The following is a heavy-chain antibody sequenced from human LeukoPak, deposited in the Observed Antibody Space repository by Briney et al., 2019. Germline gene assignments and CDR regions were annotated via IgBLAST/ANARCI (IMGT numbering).Heavy chain of an antibody. Sequence: GGSLRLSCEASGFTFSIYWMHWVRQAPGKGLEWISYINSDGSYTTYSDSVKGRFTISRDNAKNTLYLQMNSLRAEDTAVYYCARDSSYSTAIWGQGTMVTVS. V-gene: IGHV3-74*01. CDR1: GFTFSIYW. D-gene: IGHD3-22*01. CDR3: ARDSSYSTAI. CDR2: INSDGSYT. J-gene: IGHJ3*02.